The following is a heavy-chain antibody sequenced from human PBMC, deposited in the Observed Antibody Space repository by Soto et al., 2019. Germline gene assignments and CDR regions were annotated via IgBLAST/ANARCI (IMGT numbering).Heavy chain of an antibody. CDR3: ASFGGSGSYYNPKHFDY. CDR2: IIPIFGTA. CDR1: GGTFSSYA. J-gene: IGHJ4*02. D-gene: IGHD3-10*01. Sequence: SVKVSCKASGGTFSSYAISWVRQAPGQGLEWMGGIIPIFGTANYAQKFQGRVTITADNSTSTACMELSSLRSEDTAVYYCASFGGSGSYYNPKHFDYWGQGTLVTVSS. V-gene: IGHV1-69*06.